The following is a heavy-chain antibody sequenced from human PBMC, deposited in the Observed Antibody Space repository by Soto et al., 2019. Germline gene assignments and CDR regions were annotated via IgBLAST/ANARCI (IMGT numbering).Heavy chain of an antibody. CDR3: ARDYGYCSSTSCYAEDYYYYMDV. J-gene: IGHJ6*03. CDR1: GFTVSSNY. Sequence: VQLVESGGGLVQPGGSLRLSCAASGFTVSSNYMSWVRQAPGKGLEWVSVIYSGGSTYYADSVKGRFTISRHNSKNTLYLQMNSLRAEDTAVYYCARDYGYCSSTSCYAEDYYYYMDVWGKGTTVTVSS. D-gene: IGHD2-2*01. CDR2: IYSGGST. V-gene: IGHV3-53*04.